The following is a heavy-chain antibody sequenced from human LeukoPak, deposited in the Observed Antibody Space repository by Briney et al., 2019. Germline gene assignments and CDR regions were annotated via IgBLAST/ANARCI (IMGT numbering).Heavy chain of an antibody. CDR1: GYTFTSYG. V-gene: IGHV1-18*01. J-gene: IGHJ3*02. Sequence: ASVKVSCKASGYTFTSYGISWVRQAPGQGLEWMGWISAYNGNTNYAQKLQGRVTMTTDTSTSTAYMELRSLRSDDTAVYYCARDLGSDDIVVVPAALPGAFDIWGQGTMATVSS. D-gene: IGHD2-2*01. CDR2: ISAYNGNT. CDR3: ARDLGSDDIVVVPAALPGAFDI.